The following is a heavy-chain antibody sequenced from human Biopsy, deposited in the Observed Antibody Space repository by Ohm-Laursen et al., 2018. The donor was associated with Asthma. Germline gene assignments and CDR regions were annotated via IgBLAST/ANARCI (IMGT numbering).Heavy chain of an antibody. CDR3: ARQPIAEPGTTFYYYYGMDV. Sequence: GSLRLSCAATGFTVTTHYMSWVRQAPGKGLEWVSVIYSGGSTYYADSVKDRFTISRDSSKNTLFLQMDSLRAEDTAVYYCARQPIAEPGTTFYYYYGMDVWGQGTTVTVSS. J-gene: IGHJ6*02. D-gene: IGHD6-13*01. V-gene: IGHV3-53*01. CDR1: GFTVTTHY. CDR2: IYSGGST.